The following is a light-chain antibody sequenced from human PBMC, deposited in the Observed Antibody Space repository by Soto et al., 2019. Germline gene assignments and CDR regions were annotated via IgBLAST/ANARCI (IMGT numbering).Light chain of an antibody. CDR3: QQYFTNPLT. CDR2: GAS. V-gene: IGKV4-1*01. Sequence: DIVMTQSPDSLAVSLGERATINCMSSQSLLYSANKKNYVAWYQQKPGQPPKLLIYGASTRESGVPDRFSGSGSGTDFTLTIRSLQAEDVAVYYCQQYFTNPLTFGPGTKVDIK. CDR1: QSLLYSANKKNY. J-gene: IGKJ3*01.